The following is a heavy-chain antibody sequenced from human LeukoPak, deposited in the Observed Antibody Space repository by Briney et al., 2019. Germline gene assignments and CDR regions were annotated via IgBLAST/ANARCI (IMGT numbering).Heavy chain of an antibody. CDR2: INHSGST. CDR1: GESFSGHY. CDR3: ARPRYGSGSLDS. Sequence: SETLSLTCAVCGESFSGHYWTWIRQPPGRGLEWIGEINHSGSTTSNPSLNNRVTISVDTSKNQFSLKLTSVTAADTAVYYCARPRYGSGSLDSWGQRTLVTVSS. D-gene: IGHD3-10*01. J-gene: IGHJ4*02. V-gene: IGHV4-34*01.